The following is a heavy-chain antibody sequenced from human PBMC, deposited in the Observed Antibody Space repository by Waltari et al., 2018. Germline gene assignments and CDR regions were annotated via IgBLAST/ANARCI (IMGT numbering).Heavy chain of an antibody. Sequence: QLQLQESGPGLVKPSATLSLTCTVSGGSIRSSSYYWGWIRQPPGKGLEWIGSIYYSGSTYYNPSLKSRVTISVDTSKNQFSLKLSSVTAADTAVYYCARPVLRFGSYWSAFDIWGQGTMVTVSS. CDR1: GGSIRSSSYY. CDR2: IYYSGST. D-gene: IGHD1-26*01. CDR3: ARPVLRFGSYWSAFDI. V-gene: IGHV4-39*07. J-gene: IGHJ3*02.